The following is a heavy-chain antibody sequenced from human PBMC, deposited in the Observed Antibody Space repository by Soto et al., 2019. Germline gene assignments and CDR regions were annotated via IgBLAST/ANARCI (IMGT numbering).Heavy chain of an antibody. J-gene: IGHJ6*02. V-gene: IGHV3-30*18. CDR3: SKDKPCDGMDV. CDR2: ISYDGSNK. Sequence: GGSLRISCAASGFTFSSYGMHWVRQAPGKGLEWVAVISYDGSNKYYADSVKGRFTISRDNSKNTLYLQMNSLRAEDTAVYYCSKDKPCDGMDVVGQGTSDT. CDR1: GFTFSSYG.